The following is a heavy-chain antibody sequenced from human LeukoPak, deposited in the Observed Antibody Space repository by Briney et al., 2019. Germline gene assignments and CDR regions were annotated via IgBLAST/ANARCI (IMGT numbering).Heavy chain of an antibody. V-gene: IGHV3-64*01. J-gene: IGHJ4*02. CDR3: ARGRVSGYDYEDY. Sequence: GGSLRLSCAASGFTFSSYAMHWVRQAPGKGMEYVSAISSNGGSTYYANSVKGRFTISRDNSKNTLYLQMGSLRAEDMAVYYCARGRVSGYDYEDYWGQGTLVTVSS. D-gene: IGHD5-12*01. CDR1: GFTFSSYA. CDR2: ISSNGGST.